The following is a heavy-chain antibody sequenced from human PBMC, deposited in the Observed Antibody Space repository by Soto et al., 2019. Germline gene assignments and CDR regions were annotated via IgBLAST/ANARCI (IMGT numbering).Heavy chain of an antibody. V-gene: IGHV3-23*01. Sequence: EVQLLESGGGLVQPGGSLRLSCTASGFTFSSYTMSWVRQAPGQGLEWVSAISGSGGSTFYAASVKGRFAISRDNSTNTLFLPMNSLTADATAVYYCANEGSFDSSGFYDYFHYWGQGTLVTVSS. J-gene: IGHJ4*02. CDR1: GFTFSSYT. D-gene: IGHD3-22*01. CDR3: ANEGSFDSSGFYDYFHY. CDR2: ISGSGGST.